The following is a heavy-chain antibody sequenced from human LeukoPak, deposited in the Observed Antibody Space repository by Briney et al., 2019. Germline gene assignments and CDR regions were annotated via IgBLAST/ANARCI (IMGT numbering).Heavy chain of an antibody. V-gene: IGHV1-3*01. D-gene: IGHD2-2*01. J-gene: IGHJ4*02. CDR1: GYTFSTYA. CDR2: INGGDGNT. CDR3: ARSYIVVVPAVYFDY. Sequence: GASVKVSCKTSGYTFSTYAIQWVRQAPGQRLEWMGWINGGDGNTKFSLKFQGRVTITRDTSASSSYMELSSLRSEDTAVYYCARSYIVVVPAVYFDYWGQGTLVTVSS.